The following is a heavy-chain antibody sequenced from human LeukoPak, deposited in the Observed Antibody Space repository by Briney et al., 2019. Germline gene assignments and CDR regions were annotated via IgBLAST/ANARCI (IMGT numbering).Heavy chain of an antibody. CDR3: ARDGYHDY. CDR2: IYYSGST. V-gene: IGHV4-39*07. CDR1: GGSSSSSSYY. Sequence: SETLSLTCTVSGGSSSSSSYYWGWIRQPPGKGLEWIGSIYYSGSTYYNPSLKSRVTISVDTSKNQFSLKLSSVTAADTAVYYCARDGYHDYWGQGTLVTVSS. D-gene: IGHD3-22*01. J-gene: IGHJ4*02.